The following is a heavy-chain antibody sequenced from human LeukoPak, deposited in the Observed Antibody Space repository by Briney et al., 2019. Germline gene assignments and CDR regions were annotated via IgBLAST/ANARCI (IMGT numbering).Heavy chain of an antibody. J-gene: IGHJ6*03. CDR2: ISSSSSNI. V-gene: IGHV3-21*01. CDR1: GFTFSSYS. D-gene: IGHD2-15*01. Sequence: GGSLRLSCAASGFTFSSYSMNWVRQAPGKGLEWVSSISSSSSNIYYADSVKGRFTISRDNAKNSLYLQMNSLRAEDTAVYYCAREYSTLYYYYMDVWGKGTTVTVSS. CDR3: AREYSTLYYYYMDV.